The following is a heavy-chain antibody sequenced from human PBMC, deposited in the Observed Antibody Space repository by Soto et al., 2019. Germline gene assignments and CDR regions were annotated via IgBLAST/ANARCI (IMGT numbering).Heavy chain of an antibody. CDR3: AREGVAAPYYYYGMDV. V-gene: IGHV4-59*01. Sequence: SETLSLTCTVSGDSIRSYYWSWIRQPPGKGLEWIGYISYTGSTHYNPSLKSRVTISADTSKNQFSLKLSSVTTADTALYYCAREGVAAPYYYYGMDVWGQGSTVTVSS. CDR1: GDSIRSYY. J-gene: IGHJ6*02. CDR2: ISYTGST. D-gene: IGHD2-15*01.